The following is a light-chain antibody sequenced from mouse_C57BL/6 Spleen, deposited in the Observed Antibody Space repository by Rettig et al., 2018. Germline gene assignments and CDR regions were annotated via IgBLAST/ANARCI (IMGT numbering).Light chain of an antibody. CDR1: QDVSTA. Sequence: DIVMTQSHKFKSTSVGDRVSITCKARQDVSTAVAWYQQNPGPSTKLLINWASTRHTGVPDHFTGSGSGTDYTLTISIVQAEDLSLYYCQQHCSTPFTFGSGTKLEIK. V-gene: IGKV6-25*01. J-gene: IGKJ4*01. CDR2: WAS. CDR3: QQHCSTPFT.